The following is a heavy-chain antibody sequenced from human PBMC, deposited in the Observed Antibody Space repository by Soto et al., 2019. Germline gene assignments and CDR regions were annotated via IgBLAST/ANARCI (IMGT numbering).Heavy chain of an antibody. CDR3: ARHHLSRKVFHI. V-gene: IGHV4-39*01. J-gene: IGHJ3*02. CDR2: IYYSGST. Sequence: XETLSLTCTVSGGSISSGSYYWDWIRQPPGKGLEWIGSIYYSGSTYYNPSLKSRVTIFVDTSKNQFSLKLSSVTAADTAVYYCARHHLSRKVFHIWGQGTMVTVSS. CDR1: GGSISSGSYY.